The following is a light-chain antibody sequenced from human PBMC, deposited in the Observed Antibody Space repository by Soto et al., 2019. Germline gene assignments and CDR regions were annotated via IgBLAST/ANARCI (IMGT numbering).Light chain of an antibody. CDR2: TVS. J-gene: IGLJ1*01. CDR1: SSDVGGYKY. CDR3: SSYTSSSSYV. V-gene: IGLV2-14*01. Sequence: QSVLTQPASVSGSPGQSITISCTGTSSDVGGYKYVSWYQQHPGKAPKLMIYTVSNRPSGVSNRFSGSKSGNTASLTISGLQAEDEADYYCSSYTSSSSYVFGAGTKSPS.